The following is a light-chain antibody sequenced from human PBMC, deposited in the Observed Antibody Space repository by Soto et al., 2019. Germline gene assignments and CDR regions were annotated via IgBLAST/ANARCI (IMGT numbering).Light chain of an antibody. CDR3: QHRSSWPRS. CDR2: DAA. J-gene: IGKJ1*01. CDR1: QSVGTS. V-gene: IGKV3-11*01. Sequence: DIVLTQSPATLSLSPGDRATLSCRASQSVGTSLAWYKQQPGQAPRLLIHDAAYRASGIPERFRGSGSGTAFSLSISSLERDDFGVYYCQHRSSWPRSFGRGTKVEV.